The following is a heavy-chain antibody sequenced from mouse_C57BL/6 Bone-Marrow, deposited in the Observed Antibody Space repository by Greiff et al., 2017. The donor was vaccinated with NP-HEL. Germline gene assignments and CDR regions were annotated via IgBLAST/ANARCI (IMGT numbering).Heavy chain of an antibody. Sequence: QVQLQQSGAELVKPGASVKISCKASGYAFSSYWMNWVKQRPGKGLEWIGQIYPGDGDTNYNGKFKGKATLTADKSSSTAYMQLSSLTSEDSAVYFCARWLLRYNYAMDYWGQGTSVTVSS. CDR2: IYPGDGDT. J-gene: IGHJ4*01. D-gene: IGHD1-1*01. CDR1: GYAFSSYW. CDR3: ARWLLRYNYAMDY. V-gene: IGHV1-80*01.